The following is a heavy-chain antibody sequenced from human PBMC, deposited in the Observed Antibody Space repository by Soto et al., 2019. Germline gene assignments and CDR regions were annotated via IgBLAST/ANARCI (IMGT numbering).Heavy chain of an antibody. CDR3: AHRYSNIWYRRTFRVDLDY. J-gene: IGHJ4*02. Sequence: QITLKESGPTLVKPTQTLTLTCTFSGFSLSTSGVGVGWIRQPPGKALEWLALIYWDDDKRYSPSLKSRLTISKDTSKNLVVPTTTNMDPVDTATYYCAHRYSNIWYRRTFRVDLDYWGQGTLVTVSS. CDR2: IYWDDDK. CDR1: GFSLSTSGVG. V-gene: IGHV2-5*02. D-gene: IGHD6-13*01.